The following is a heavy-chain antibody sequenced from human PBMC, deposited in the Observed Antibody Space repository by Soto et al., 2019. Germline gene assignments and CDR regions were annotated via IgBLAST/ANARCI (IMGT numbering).Heavy chain of an antibody. CDR1: GFTFSSYA. J-gene: IGHJ3*02. V-gene: IGHV3-64D*08. CDR3: VKASRSGSQSGRAFDI. Sequence: GGSLRLSCSASGFTFSSYAMHWVRQAPGRGLEYVSAISSNGGSTYYADSVKGRFTISRDNSKNALYLQMSSLRAEDMAVYYCVKASRSGSQSGRAFDIWGQGTMVTVSS. CDR2: ISSNGGST. D-gene: IGHD1-26*01.